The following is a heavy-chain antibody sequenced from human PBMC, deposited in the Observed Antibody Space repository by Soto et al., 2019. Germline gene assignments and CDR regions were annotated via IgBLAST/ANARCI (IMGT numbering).Heavy chain of an antibody. V-gene: IGHV3-7*04. CDR1: GFTFRNYW. CDR2: INQNEGEK. J-gene: IGHJ4*02. CDR3: ARGRPPSSGGNFDS. D-gene: IGHD3-10*01. Sequence: EVHLAESGGGLVQPGGSLRVSCTASGFTFRNYWMTWVRQAPGKGLEWVANINQNEGEKYYVDSVKGRFTISRDNAFNSLYPEMDNLRVGGSGVYFCARGRPPSSGGNFDSWGQGTLVSVSS.